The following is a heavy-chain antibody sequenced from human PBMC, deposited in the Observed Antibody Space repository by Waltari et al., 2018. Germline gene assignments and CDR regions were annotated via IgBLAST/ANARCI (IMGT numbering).Heavy chain of an antibody. J-gene: IGHJ5*02. CDR2: IVPNLDLA. CDR1: GETFSNFP. D-gene: IGHD6-19*01. CDR3: ARLMAVPGTFIGWFDP. V-gene: IGHV1-69*02. Sequence: QVQVVQSGSEVKKPGSSVKVSCTASGETFSNFPITWVRQAPGQGLEWMGRIVPNLDLANYAQKFQGRVTITADKSASTVYMEVSSLRSEDTAVYYCARLMAVPGTFIGWFDPWGQGTLVTVSS.